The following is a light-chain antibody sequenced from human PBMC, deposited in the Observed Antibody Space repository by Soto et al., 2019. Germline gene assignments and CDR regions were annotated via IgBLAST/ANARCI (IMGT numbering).Light chain of an antibody. CDR1: QSVSNRY. J-gene: IGKJ4*01. V-gene: IGKV3D-20*02. CDR3: QQRSKWPLT. Sequence: EIVLTQPPGTLSLSPGERATLSCWASQSVSNRYLAWYQQKPGQAPRLLIYGASSRATGIPDRFSGSGSGTDFTLTISRLEPEDFAVYYCQQRSKWPLTFGGGTKVDIK. CDR2: GAS.